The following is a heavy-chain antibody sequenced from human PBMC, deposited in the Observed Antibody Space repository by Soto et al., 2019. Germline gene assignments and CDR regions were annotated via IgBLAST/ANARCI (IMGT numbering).Heavy chain of an antibody. Sequence: SETLSLTCAVYGGFLSESYWTWIRQPPGKGLEWIGEINHVGGTNYNPSLRSRVTMSVDTSQNQFSLRLISVTAADTAMYFCVRIRYQLPSSVLWLDPWGQGTQVTVSS. CDR2: INHVGGT. D-gene: IGHD3-16*01. CDR3: VRIRYQLPSSVLWLDP. J-gene: IGHJ5*02. V-gene: IGHV4-34*01. CDR1: GGFLSESY.